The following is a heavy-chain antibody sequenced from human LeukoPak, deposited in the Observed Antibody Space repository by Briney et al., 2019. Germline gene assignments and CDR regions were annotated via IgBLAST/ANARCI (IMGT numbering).Heavy chain of an antibody. CDR3: GRDVGP. J-gene: IGHJ5*02. V-gene: IGHV3-23*01. CDR2: VSDSGGSA. CDR1: GFTFNTYA. Sequence: PGGSLRLSCAASGFTFNTYAMSWVRQAPGKGLEWVSAVSDSGGSAYYADSVKGRFTISRDNSKNTMYLQMNSLRVEDTAMYYCGRDVGPWGQGTLVTVSS.